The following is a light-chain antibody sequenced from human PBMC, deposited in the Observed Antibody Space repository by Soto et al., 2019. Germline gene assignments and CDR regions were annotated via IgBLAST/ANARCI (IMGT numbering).Light chain of an antibody. CDR3: LQTYSTPGT. Sequence: DILMTQSPSSLSASVGDRVTITCRASQSISGYLNWYQQKPGRAPNLLIYTAFSLQSGVPSRFSGSASGTDFTLTISSLQPEDFATYYCLQTYSTPGTFGQGTKLEIK. CDR2: TAF. V-gene: IGKV1-39*01. CDR1: QSISGY. J-gene: IGKJ2*02.